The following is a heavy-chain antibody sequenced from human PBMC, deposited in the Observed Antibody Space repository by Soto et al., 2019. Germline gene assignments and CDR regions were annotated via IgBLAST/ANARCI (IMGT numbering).Heavy chain of an antibody. J-gene: IGHJ4*02. V-gene: IGHV1-69*02. CDR2: IIPILGIA. D-gene: IGHD6-13*01. Sequence: QVQLVQSGAEVKKPGSSVKVSCKASGGTFSSYTISWVRQAPGQGLEWRGRIIPILGIANYAQKFQGRVTITADKSTSTAYMELSSLRSEDTAVYYCARVRSSSWYNYFDYWGQGTLVTVSS. CDR1: GGTFSSYT. CDR3: ARVRSSSWYNYFDY.